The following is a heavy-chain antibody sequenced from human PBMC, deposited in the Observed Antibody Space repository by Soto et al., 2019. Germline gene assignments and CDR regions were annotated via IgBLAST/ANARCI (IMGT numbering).Heavy chain of an antibody. D-gene: IGHD3-10*01. CDR3: ARDRGYDAHDYYYNAMDV. J-gene: IGHJ6*02. V-gene: IGHV3-21*01. Sequence: PGGSLRLSCISSGFTFRTYTMNWVRQAPGKGLEWVSGIRGFSPYTFYAESVKGRFTISRDNAKNSLDLQMDSLRAEDTAVYNCARDRGYDAHDYYYNAMDVWGQGTTVTVSS. CDR1: GFTFRTYT. CDR2: IRGFSPYT.